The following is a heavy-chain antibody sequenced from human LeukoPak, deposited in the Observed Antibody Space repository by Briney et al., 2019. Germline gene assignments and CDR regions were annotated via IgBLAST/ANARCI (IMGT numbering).Heavy chain of an antibody. V-gene: IGHV4-39*07. Sequence: TSETLSLTCTVSGGSISSSSYYWGWIRQPPGKGLEWIGSIYYSGSTYYNPSLKSRVTISADKSKNQFSLKLSSVTAADTAVYYCAREEGGSSILDYWGQGTLVTVSS. CDR3: AREEGGSSILDY. CDR2: IYYSGST. D-gene: IGHD1-26*01. J-gene: IGHJ4*02. CDR1: GGSISSSSYY.